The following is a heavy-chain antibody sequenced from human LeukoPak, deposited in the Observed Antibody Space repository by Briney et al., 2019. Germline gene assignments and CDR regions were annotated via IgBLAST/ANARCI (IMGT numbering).Heavy chain of an antibody. D-gene: IGHD5-18*01. CDR1: GYTFTSYA. J-gene: IGHJ4*02. CDR3: ARVRGYSYGYNY. CDR2: INAGNGNT. V-gene: IGHV1-3*01. Sequence: ASVKVSCKASGYTFTSYAMHWVRQAPGQRLEWMGWINAGNGNTKYSQKFQGRVTITRDTSASTACMELSSLRSEDTAVYYCARVRGYSYGYNYWGQGTLVTVSS.